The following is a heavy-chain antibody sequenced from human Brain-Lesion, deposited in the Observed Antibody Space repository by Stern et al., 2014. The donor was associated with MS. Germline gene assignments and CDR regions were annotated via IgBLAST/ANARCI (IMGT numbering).Heavy chain of an antibody. J-gene: IGHJ6*02. CDR3: ARVYNTIYGIVTQRGSGMDV. CDR1: GFTFGNYW. V-gene: IGHV3-7*01. CDR2: IQEDGTEK. Sequence: EMQLVESGGGLVQPGGSLTISCTAAGFTFGNYWMTWVRQAPGKGLEWVANIQEDGTEKNYVDSVKGRFTISRDNARNSLYLQMNSLRVEDTALYYCARVYNTIYGIVTQRGSGMDVWDQGTTVIVSS. D-gene: IGHD3-3*01.